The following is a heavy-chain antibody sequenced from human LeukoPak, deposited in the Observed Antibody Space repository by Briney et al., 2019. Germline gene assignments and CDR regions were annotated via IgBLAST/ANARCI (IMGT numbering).Heavy chain of an antibody. CDR3: ARGATALPTIIYYYYGMDV. D-gene: IGHD5-12*01. V-gene: IGHV3-33*01. Sequence: QTGRSLRLFCSASGFTFSSYGMHWVRQAPGKGLEWVAVIWYDGSNKYYADSVKGRFTISRDNSKNTLYLQMNSLRAEDTAVYYCARGATALPTIIYYYYGMDVWGQGTTVTVSS. CDR2: IWYDGSNK. J-gene: IGHJ6*02. CDR1: GFTFSSYG.